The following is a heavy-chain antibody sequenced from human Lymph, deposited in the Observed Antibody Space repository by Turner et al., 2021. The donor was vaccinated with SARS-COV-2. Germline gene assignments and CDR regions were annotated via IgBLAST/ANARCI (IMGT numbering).Heavy chain of an antibody. CDR3: ATLKSNWKILTGRYYFDF. J-gene: IGHJ4*02. V-gene: IGHV1-24*01. D-gene: IGHD1-1*01. Sequence: QVQLVQSGAEVKKPGASVKVSCKVSGYTLTELSIHWVRQAPGKGLEWMGGCDPEDGETIYAQKFQGRVTMTEDTSTDTAYMELSSLRSEDTAVYYCATLKSNWKILTGRYYFDFWDQGTLVTVSS. CDR1: GYTLTELS. CDR2: CDPEDGET.